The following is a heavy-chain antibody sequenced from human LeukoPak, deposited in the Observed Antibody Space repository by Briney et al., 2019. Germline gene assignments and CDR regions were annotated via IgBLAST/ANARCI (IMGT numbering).Heavy chain of an antibody. Sequence: SEPLSLTCTVSGGSISSYWWSWIRQPPGKGLEYIGYIFYSGSTNYNPSLKSRVTISVDTSKIHFSLRLSSVTAADTAVYYCARRGGGHAFDIWGQGTMVTVSS. CDR3: ARRGGGHAFDI. V-gene: IGHV4-59*08. D-gene: IGHD3-16*01. CDR1: GGSISSYW. CDR2: IFYSGST. J-gene: IGHJ3*02.